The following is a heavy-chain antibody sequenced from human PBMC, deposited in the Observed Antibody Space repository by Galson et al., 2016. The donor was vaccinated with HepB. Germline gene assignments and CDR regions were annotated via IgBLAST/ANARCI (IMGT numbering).Heavy chain of an antibody. J-gene: IGHJ6*01. CDR3: ARENRYYGHDWGHYYGIDV. D-gene: IGHD5-12*01. Sequence: SETLSLTCTVSGGSISTNNHYWVWVRQPPGKGLEWVGTIFYTGTTYYSPSLKRRVNVSVDTSRNQFSLKLTSVTAADTAVYYCARENRYYGHDWGHYYGIDVWGQGTTVIVSS. CDR2: IFYTGTT. V-gene: IGHV4-39*02. CDR1: GGSISTNNHY.